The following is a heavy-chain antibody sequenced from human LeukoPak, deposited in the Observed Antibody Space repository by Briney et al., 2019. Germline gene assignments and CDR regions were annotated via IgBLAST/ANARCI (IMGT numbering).Heavy chain of an antibody. CDR1: GFTFSSYA. D-gene: IGHD6-13*01. J-gene: IGHJ4*02. CDR2: ISYDGSNK. Sequence: GGSLRLSCAASGFTFSSYAMHWVSQAPGKGLEWVAVISYDGSNKYYADSVKGRFPISRDNSKNTLYLQMNSLRAEDTAVYYCARDESLGYSSSWLLNWGQGTLVTVSS. V-gene: IGHV3-30-3*01. CDR3: ARDESLGYSSSWLLN.